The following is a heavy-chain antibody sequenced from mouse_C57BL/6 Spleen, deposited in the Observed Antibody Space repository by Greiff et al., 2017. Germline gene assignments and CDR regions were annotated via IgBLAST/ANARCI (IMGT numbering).Heavy chain of an antibody. V-gene: IGHV5-16*01. CDR3: ARTLYDGYYDYAMGY. D-gene: IGHD2-3*01. CDR1: GFTFSDYY. CDR2: INYDGSST. Sequence: EVQRVESEGGLVQPGSSMKLSCTASGFTFSDYYMAWVRQVPEKGLEWVANINYDGSSTYYLDSLKSRFIISRDNAKNILYLQMSRLKSEDTATYYCARTLYDGYYDYAMGYWGQGTSVTVSS. J-gene: IGHJ4*01.